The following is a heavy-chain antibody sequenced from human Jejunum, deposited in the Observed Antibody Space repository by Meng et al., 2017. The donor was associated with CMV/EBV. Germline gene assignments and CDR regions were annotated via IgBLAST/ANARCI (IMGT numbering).Heavy chain of an antibody. V-gene: IGHV3-7*01. CDR2: IKQDGSER. J-gene: IGHJ6*02. CDR1: YW. CDR3: ATGDCTSASCSGWGAFDF. D-gene: IGHD2-2*01. Sequence: YWMNWVRQAPGGGLEWVANIKQDGSERYYEGSVKGRFTISRDNAKNSIYLQMRSLRADDTALYYCATGDCTSASCSGWGAFDFWGQGTTVTVSS.